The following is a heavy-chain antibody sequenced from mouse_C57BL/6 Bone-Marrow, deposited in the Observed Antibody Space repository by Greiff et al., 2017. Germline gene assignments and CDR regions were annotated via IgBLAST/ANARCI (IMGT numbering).Heavy chain of an antibody. J-gene: IGHJ4*01. CDR3: TPLFTAVVAGDAMDY. CDR1: GFTFSNYW. CDR2: IRLKSDNYAT. D-gene: IGHD1-1*01. Sequence: EVKLMESGGGLVQPGGSMKLSCVASGFTFSNYWMNWVRQSPEKGLEWVAQIRLKSDNYATHYAESVKGRFTISRDDSKSSVYLQMNNLRAEDTGIYYCTPLFTAVVAGDAMDYWGQGTSVTVSS. V-gene: IGHV6-3*01.